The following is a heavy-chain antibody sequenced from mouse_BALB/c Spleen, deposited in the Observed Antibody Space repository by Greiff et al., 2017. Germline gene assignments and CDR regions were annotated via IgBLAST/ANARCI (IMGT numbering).Heavy chain of an antibody. CDR2: INPSNGGT. J-gene: IGHJ3*01. CDR3: TREKFYGNYPWFAY. D-gene: IGHD2-1*01. Sequence: SGAELVKPGASVKLSCKASGYTFTSYYMYWVKQRPGQGLEWIGEINPSNGGTNFNEKFKSKATLTVDKSSSTAYMQLSSLTSEDSAVYYCTREKFYGNYPWFAYWGQGTLVTVSA. CDR1: GYTFTSYY. V-gene: IGHV1S81*02.